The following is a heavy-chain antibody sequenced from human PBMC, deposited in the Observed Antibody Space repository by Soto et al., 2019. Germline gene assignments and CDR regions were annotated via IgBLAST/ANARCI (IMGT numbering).Heavy chain of an antibody. V-gene: IGHV3-7*01. CDR2: IKQDGSEK. CDR1: GFTFSSYW. Sequence: GGSLRLSCAASGFTFSSYWMSWVRQAPGKGLEWVANIKQDGSEKYYVDSVKGRFTISRDNAKNSLYLQMNSLRAEDTAVYYCARVVLYCSGGSCYPDYYWGQGTLVTVS. D-gene: IGHD2-15*01. CDR3: ARVVLYCSGGSCYPDYY. J-gene: IGHJ4*02.